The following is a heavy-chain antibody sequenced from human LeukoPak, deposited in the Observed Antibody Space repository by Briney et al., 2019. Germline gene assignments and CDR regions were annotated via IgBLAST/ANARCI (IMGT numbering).Heavy chain of an antibody. D-gene: IGHD5-24*01. CDR1: GYTFTSYY. V-gene: IGHV1-46*01. J-gene: IGHJ3*02. Sequence: ASVKVSCKASGYTFTSYYMHWVRQASEQGLEWVGLINPGGGNTNYAQNFQGRVTMTRDTSTSTIYMELSSLRSEDTAIYYCARIRDGYNDAYDIWGQGTVVTVPS. CDR2: INPGGGNT. CDR3: ARIRDGYNDAYDI.